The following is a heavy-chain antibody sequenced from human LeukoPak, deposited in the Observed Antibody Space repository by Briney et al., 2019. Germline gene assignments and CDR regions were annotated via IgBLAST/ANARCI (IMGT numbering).Heavy chain of an antibody. CDR2: ISAYNGNT. Sequence: ASVNVSCKASGYTFTSYGISWVRQAPGQGLEWMGWISAYNGNTNYAQKLQGRVTMTTDTSTSTAYMELRSLRSDDTAVYYCARDSNYDYVWGSLPKTPNWFDPWGQGTLVTVSS. CDR3: ARDSNYDYVWGSLPKTPNWFDP. D-gene: IGHD3-16*01. J-gene: IGHJ5*02. CDR1: GYTFTSYG. V-gene: IGHV1-18*01.